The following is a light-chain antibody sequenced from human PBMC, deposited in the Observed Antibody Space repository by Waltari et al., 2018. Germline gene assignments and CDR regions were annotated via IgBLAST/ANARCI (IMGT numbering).Light chain of an antibody. V-gene: IGKV3-20*01. CDR3: QKYEALPAT. CDR2: GAS. Sequence: EIVLTQSPGTLSLSPGERATLSCRASPSVGRYLAWYQQKPGQAPRLLIYGASTRATGIPDRFRGSGSGTDFSLIISRLEPEDFAVYFCQKYEALPATFGQGTKVEIK. J-gene: IGKJ1*01. CDR1: PSVGRY.